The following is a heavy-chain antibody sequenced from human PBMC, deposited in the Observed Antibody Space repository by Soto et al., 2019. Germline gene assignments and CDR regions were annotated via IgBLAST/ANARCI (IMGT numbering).Heavy chain of an antibody. CDR1: GGTFSSYA. CDR2: INPNSGGT. J-gene: IGHJ6*02. D-gene: IGHD5-18*01. V-gene: IGHV1-2*02. Sequence: ASVKVSCKASGGTFSSYAISWVRQAPGQGLEWMGWINPNSGGTNYAQKFQGRVTMTRDTSISTAYMELSRLRSDDTAVYYCARKGGYSYGYHYYYGMDVWGQGTTVTALL. CDR3: ARKGGYSYGYHYYYGMDV.